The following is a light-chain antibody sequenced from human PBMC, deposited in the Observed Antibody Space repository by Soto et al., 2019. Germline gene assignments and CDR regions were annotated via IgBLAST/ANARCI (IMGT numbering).Light chain of an antibody. CDR1: QTISYF. CDR3: QQYNTYTAT. J-gene: IGKJ1*01. Sequence: DIQMTQSPSTLSASVGDRVTITCRASQTISYFLAWYQQKPGKAPNLLIYKASTLKSGVPSRFRGSGSGTEFTLTISSLQPDDFATYYCQQYNTYTATFGQGTKVEIK. V-gene: IGKV1-5*03. CDR2: KAS.